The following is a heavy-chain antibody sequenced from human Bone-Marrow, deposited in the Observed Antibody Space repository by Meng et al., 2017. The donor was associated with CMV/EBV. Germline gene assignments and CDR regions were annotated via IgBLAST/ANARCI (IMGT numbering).Heavy chain of an antibody. D-gene: IGHD3-3*01. Sequence: GESLKISCAASRFTFSRYSMHWVRQAPGKGLEWVAVISYDGDNKHYADSVKGRFTVSRDNAKNTLYLQMNSLRTEDTAIYYCARAKDDFWSGFDYWGQGTLDTVSS. V-gene: IGHV3-30*04. CDR2: ISYDGDNK. CDR3: ARAKDDFWSGFDY. CDR1: RFTFSRYS. J-gene: IGHJ4*02.